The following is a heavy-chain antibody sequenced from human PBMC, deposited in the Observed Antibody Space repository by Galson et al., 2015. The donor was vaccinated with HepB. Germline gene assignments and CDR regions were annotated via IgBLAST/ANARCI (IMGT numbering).Heavy chain of an antibody. V-gene: IGHV3-21*01. CDR2: ISSSSYI. CDR1: GFTFSSYS. CDR3: ARSEYYYGSGSYSCMDV. Sequence: SLRLSCAASGFTFSSYSMNWVRQAPGKGLEWVSSISSSSYIYYADSVKGRFTISRDNAKNSLYLQMNSLRAEDTAVYYCARSEYYYGSGSYSCMDVWGQGTTVTVSS. J-gene: IGHJ6*02. D-gene: IGHD3-10*01.